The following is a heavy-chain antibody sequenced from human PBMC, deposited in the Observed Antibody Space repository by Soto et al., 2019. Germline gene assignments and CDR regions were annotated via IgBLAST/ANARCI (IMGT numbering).Heavy chain of an antibody. J-gene: IGHJ4*02. Sequence: SETLSLTCAVYGGSFSGYYWSWIRQPPGKGLEWIGEINHSGSIHYNPSLESRVTISEDTSKNQFSLKMNSVTAADTAVYYCARGSQWLDYWGQGTLVTVSS. CDR3: ARGSQWLDY. D-gene: IGHD6-19*01. V-gene: IGHV4-34*01. CDR1: GGSFSGYY. CDR2: INHSGSI.